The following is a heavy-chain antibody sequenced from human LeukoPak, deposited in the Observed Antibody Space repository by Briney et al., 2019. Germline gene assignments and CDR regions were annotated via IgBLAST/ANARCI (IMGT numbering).Heavy chain of an antibody. CDR1: GFTFSSYS. CDR2: ISSSSSTI. V-gene: IGHV3-48*04. J-gene: IGHJ3*02. Sequence: GGSLRLSCAASGFTFSSYSMNWVRQAPGKGLEWVSYISSSSSTIYYADSVKGRFTISRDNAKNSLYLQMNSLRAEDTAVYYCAKDLGLQGGSYYGNAFDIWGQGTMVTVSS. CDR3: AKDLGLQGGSYYGNAFDI. D-gene: IGHD1-26*01.